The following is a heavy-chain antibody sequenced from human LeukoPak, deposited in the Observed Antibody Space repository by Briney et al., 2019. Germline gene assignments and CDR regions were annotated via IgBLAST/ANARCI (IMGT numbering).Heavy chain of an antibody. D-gene: IGHD6-19*01. V-gene: IGHV4-59*01. Sequence: SETLSLTCTVSGGSISSYYWSWIRQPPGKGLEWIGYIYYSGSTNYNPSLKSRVTISVDTSKNQCSLKLSSVTAADTAVYYCAREGDGSGWSDYWGQGTLVTVSS. CDR3: AREGDGSGWSDY. CDR2: IYYSGST. CDR1: GGSISSYY. J-gene: IGHJ4*02.